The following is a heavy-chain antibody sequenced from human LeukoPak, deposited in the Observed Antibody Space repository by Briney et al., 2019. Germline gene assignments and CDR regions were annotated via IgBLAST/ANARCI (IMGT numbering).Heavy chain of an antibody. V-gene: IGHV3-30*02. J-gene: IGHJ4*02. CDR1: GFTFSSYG. Sequence: GRSLRLSCAASGFTFSSYGMHWVRQAPGKGLEWVAFIRHDGGNIYYTDSVKGRFTISKDNSKNTLYLQMNSLRAEDTAVYYCAKDRSVYGWGSYFDYWGQGTLVTVSS. CDR3: AKDRSVYGWGSYFDY. CDR2: IRHDGGNI. D-gene: IGHD3-10*01.